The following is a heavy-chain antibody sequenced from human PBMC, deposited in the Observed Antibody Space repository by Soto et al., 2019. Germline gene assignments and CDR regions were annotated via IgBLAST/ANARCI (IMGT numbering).Heavy chain of an antibody. Sequence: SSLKVSCKASGGTFSSYAISWVLHAPGQGLEWMGGIIPIFGTANYAQKFQGRVTITADKSTSTAYMELSSLRSEDTAVYYCARGVAATKYYFDYWGQGTLVTVSS. CDR1: GGTFSSYA. CDR2: IIPIFGTA. J-gene: IGHJ4*02. V-gene: IGHV1-69*06. CDR3: ARGVAATKYYFDY. D-gene: IGHD2-15*01.